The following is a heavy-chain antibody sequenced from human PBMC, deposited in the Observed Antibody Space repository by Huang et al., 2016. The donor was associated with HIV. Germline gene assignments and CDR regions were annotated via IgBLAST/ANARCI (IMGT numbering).Heavy chain of an antibody. CDR2: TALRGTT. CDR1: GGSFNGHF. D-gene: IGHD2-21*02. CDR3: ARPRMTEGNSDSTWSYFDS. Sequence: QVRLHQWGTGVLKPSETLSLKCAVYGGSFNGHFCAGIRQSPGKGLEWIRETALRGTTPPNPPLNIRVTIPLYTSKCQFYLILTSVTATNTATYDCARPRMTEGNSDSTWSYFDSWGQGTPVIVSS. V-gene: IGHV4-34*01. J-gene: IGHJ4*02.